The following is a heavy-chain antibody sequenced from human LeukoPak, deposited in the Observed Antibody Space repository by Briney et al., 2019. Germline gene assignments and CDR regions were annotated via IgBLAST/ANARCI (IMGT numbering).Heavy chain of an antibody. D-gene: IGHD1-26*01. J-gene: IGHJ3*02. CDR3: ARDGVVGATRFDAFDI. Sequence: GGSLRLSCAASGFTVSSNYMSWVRQAPGKGLEWVSVIYSGGSTYYADSVKGRFTISRDNSKNTLYLQMNSLRAEDTAVYYCARDGVVGATRFDAFDIWGQGTMVTVSS. V-gene: IGHV3-66*01. CDR2: IYSGGST. CDR1: GFTVSSNY.